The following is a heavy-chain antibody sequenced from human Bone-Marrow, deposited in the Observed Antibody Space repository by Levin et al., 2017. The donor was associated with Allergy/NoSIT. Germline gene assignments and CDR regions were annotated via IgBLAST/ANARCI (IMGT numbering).Heavy chain of an antibody. D-gene: IGHD1-26*01. CDR3: ARDLNGRPP. J-gene: IGHJ4*02. CDR2: ISYDGSNK. CDR1: GFTFSSYA. V-gene: IGHV3-30*04. Sequence: GGSLRLSCAASGFTFSSYAMHWVRQAPGKGLEWVAVISYDGSNKYYADSVKGRFTISRDNSKNTLYLQMNSLRAEDTAVYYCARDLNGRPPRGQGTLVTVSS.